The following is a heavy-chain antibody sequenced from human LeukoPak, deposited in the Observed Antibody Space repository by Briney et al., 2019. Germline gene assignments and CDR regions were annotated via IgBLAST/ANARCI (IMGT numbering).Heavy chain of an antibody. Sequence: GESLKISCKGSGYSFTSYWIGWVRQMPGKGLEWMGNIYHGDSDTRYSPSFEGHVTISADKSISTAYLQWSSLKASDTTMYYCARPPEMATINAYDIWGQGTMVTVSS. CDR1: GYSFTSYW. D-gene: IGHD5-24*01. V-gene: IGHV5-51*01. CDR3: ARPPEMATINAYDI. J-gene: IGHJ3*02. CDR2: IYHGDSDT.